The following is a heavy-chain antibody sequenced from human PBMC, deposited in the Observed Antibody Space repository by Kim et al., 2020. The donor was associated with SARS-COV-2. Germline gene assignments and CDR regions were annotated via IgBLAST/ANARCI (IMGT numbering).Heavy chain of an antibody. J-gene: IGHJ6*02. D-gene: IGHD3-9*01. Sequence: GGSLRLSCAASGFTFSSYSMNWVRQAPGKGLEWVLYISSSSSTIYYADSVKGRFTISRDNAKNSLYLQMNSLRAEDTAVYYCARSLGYEILTGYYKGNYYYHYYCMDVWGQGTTVTVSS. CDR2: ISSSSSTI. CDR1: GFTFSSYS. CDR3: ARSLGYEILTGYYKGNYYYHYYCMDV. V-gene: IGHV3-48*04.